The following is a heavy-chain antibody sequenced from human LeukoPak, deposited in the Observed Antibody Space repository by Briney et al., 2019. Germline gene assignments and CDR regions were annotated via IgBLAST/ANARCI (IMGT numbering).Heavy chain of an antibody. J-gene: IGHJ4*02. D-gene: IGHD1-26*01. V-gene: IGHV4-34*01. Sequence: EPLSHTCAVHGVAFSGYYWSWIRQPQGKGLEWIGEINHSGSTNYNPSLKSRVTISVDTSKNQFSLKLSSVTAADTAVYYCARGEARGAATYGRYYFDYWGQGTLVTVSS. CDR3: ARGEARGAATYGRYYFDY. CDR2: INHSGST. CDR1: GVAFSGYY.